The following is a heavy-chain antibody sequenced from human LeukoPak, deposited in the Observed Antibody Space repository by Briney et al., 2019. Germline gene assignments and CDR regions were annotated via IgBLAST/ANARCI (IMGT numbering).Heavy chain of an antibody. D-gene: IGHD6-19*01. CDR2: IYYSGST. Sequence: SETLSLTCTVSGGSISSGDYYWSWIRQPPGKGLEWIGYIYYSGSTYYNPSLKSRVTIPVDTSKNQFSLKLSSVTAADTAVYYCARDETVYSSGYQRWFRYFDYWGQGTLVTVSS. V-gene: IGHV4-30-4*01. J-gene: IGHJ4*02. CDR1: GGSISSGDYY. CDR3: ARDETVYSSGYQRWFRYFDY.